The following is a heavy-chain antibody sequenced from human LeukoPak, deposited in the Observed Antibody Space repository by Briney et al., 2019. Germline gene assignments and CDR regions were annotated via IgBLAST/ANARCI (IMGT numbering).Heavy chain of an antibody. V-gene: IGHV3-30*02. D-gene: IGHD5-18*01. J-gene: IGHJ5*02. CDR3: AKGSWIQLWSELEFDP. Sequence: PGGSLRLSCAASGFTFSSYGMHWVRQAPGKGLEGVAFIRYDGSNKYYADSVKGRFTISRDNSKNTLYLQMNSLRAEDTAVYYCAKGSWIQLWSELEFDPWGQGTLVTVSS. CDR1: GFTFSSYG. CDR2: IRYDGSNK.